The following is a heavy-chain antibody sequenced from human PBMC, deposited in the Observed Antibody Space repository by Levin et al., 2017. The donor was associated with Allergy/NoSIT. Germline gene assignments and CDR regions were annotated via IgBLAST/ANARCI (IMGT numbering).Heavy chain of an antibody. Sequence: GESLKISCAASGFTFSSYAMSWVRQAPGKGLAWVSAISGSGGSTYYADYMKGRFTISRDNSKNTLYLQMNSLRAEDTAVYYCAKEAGRGYNYGLQSYFYSWGQGTVVAVTS. D-gene: IGHD5-18*01. CDR3: AKEAGRGYNYGLQSYFYS. CDR2: ISGSGGST. V-gene: IGHV3-23*01. CDR1: GFTFSSYA. J-gene: IGHJ4*02.